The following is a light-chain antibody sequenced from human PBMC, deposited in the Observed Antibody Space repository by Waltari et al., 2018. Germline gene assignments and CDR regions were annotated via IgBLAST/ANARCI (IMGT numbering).Light chain of an antibody. CDR1: QSVSRD. J-gene: IGKJ1*01. Sequence: EIVLMQSPGTLPLSLGERATVSCRASQSVSRDLAGYQQKPGQAPRLLIYGESTRATGIPDRFSGSGSGTDFSLTISRLEPDDFAVYYCQHYLRLPVTCGQGTTVEI. V-gene: IGKV3-20*01. CDR3: QHYLRLPVT. CDR2: GES.